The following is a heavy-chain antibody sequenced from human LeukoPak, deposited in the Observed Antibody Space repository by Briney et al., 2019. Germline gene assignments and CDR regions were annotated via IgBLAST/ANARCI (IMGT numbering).Heavy chain of an antibody. CDR3: AKAGYSSGFFPYYYYGMDV. Sequence: GGSLRLSCAASGFTFRSYAVSWVRQAPGKGLEWVSAISGDGGSTYYADSVKGRFTISRDNSKSTLYLQMNSLRAEDTAVYYCAKAGYSSGFFPYYYYGMDVWGQGTTVTVSS. CDR1: GFTFRSYA. V-gene: IGHV3-23*01. D-gene: IGHD6-19*01. J-gene: IGHJ6*02. CDR2: ISGDGGST.